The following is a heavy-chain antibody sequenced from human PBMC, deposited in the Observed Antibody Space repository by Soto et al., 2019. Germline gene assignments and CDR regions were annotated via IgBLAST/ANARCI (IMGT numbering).Heavy chain of an antibody. V-gene: IGHV1-69*13. D-gene: IGHD2-2*01. CDR1: GRTFSSYA. J-gene: IGHJ6*02. Sequence: SVDVTSQVSGRTFSSYAISWVRQAPGQGLEWMGGIIPIFGTANYAQKFQGRVTITADESTSTAYMELSRLRSEDTAVYYCARDLLWTKCYYYGMDVWGQGTMVTVSS. CDR3: ARDLLWTKCYYYGMDV. CDR2: IIPIFGTA.